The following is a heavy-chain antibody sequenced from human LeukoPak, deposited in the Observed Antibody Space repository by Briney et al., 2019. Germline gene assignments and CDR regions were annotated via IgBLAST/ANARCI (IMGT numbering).Heavy chain of an antibody. CDR1: GFTFNNYA. D-gene: IGHD3-22*01. CDR2: ISSSGDIT. V-gene: IGHV3-23*01. CDR3: AKDRPNYYESNGHYYRRNGDY. J-gene: IGHJ4*02. Sequence: GGSLRLSCAASGFTFNNYAMSWVRQAPGKGLEWVSAISSSGDITFYADSVKGRFTISRDNSRYTLYVQMNSLRAEDAAVYYCAKDRPNYYESNGHYYRRNGDYWGQGTLVTVSS.